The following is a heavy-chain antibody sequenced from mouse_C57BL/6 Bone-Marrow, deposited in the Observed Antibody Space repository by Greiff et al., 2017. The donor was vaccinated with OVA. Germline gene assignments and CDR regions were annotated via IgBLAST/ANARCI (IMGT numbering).Heavy chain of an antibody. V-gene: IGHV1-53*01. CDR1: GYTFTSYW. D-gene: IGHD1-1*01. J-gene: IGHJ2*01. CDR3: ARYDYYGSSYAY. CDR2: INPSNGGT. Sequence: VQLQQPGTELVKPGASVKLSCKASGYTFTSYWMPWVKQRPGQGLEWIGNINPSNGGTNYNEKFKSKATLTVAKSSSTAYMQLSSLRSEDSAVYYCARYDYYGSSYAYWGQGTTLTVSS.